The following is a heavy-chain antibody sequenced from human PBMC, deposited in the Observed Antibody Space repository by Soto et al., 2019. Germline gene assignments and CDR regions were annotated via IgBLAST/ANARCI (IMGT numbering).Heavy chain of an antibody. CDR3: TTDPLDEEAAGMGGPY. V-gene: IGHV3-15*07. J-gene: IGHJ4*02. Sequence: EVQLVESGGGLVKPGGSLRLSCAASGFTFSNAWMNWVRQAPGKGLEWVGRIKSKTDGGTTDYAAPVKGRFTISRDDSTNTLYLQMNSLKTEDTAVYYCTTDPLDEEAAGMGGPYWGQGTLVTVSS. D-gene: IGHD6-13*01. CDR1: GFTFSNAW. CDR2: IKSKTDGGTT.